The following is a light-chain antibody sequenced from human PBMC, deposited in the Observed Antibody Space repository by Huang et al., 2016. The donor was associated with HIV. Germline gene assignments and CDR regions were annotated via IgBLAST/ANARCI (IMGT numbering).Light chain of an antibody. CDR1: QSVSRSY. V-gene: IGKV3-20*01. CDR3: QQYGSSTGFT. Sequence: EIVLTQSPGTLSLSPGERATLSCRASQSVSRSYLAWYQQKPGLAPRLLIYGASIRATGIPDRFSGGGSGTDFTLTISRLEPEDFAVYYCQQYGSSTGFTFGPGTKVDIK. CDR2: GAS. J-gene: IGKJ3*01.